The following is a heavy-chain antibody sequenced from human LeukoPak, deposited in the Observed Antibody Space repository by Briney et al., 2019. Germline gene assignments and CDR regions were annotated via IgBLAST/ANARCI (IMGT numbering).Heavy chain of an antibody. V-gene: IGHV4-59*08. Sequence: SETLSLTCTVSGGSISSYYWSWIRQPPGKGLEWIGYIYYSGSTNYNPSLKSRVTISVDTSKNQFSLKLSSVTAADTAVYYCARWGVVVPAARGLLDYWGQGTLVTVSS. CDR3: ARWGVVVPAARGLLDY. J-gene: IGHJ4*02. CDR1: GGSISSYY. CDR2: IYYSGST. D-gene: IGHD2-2*01.